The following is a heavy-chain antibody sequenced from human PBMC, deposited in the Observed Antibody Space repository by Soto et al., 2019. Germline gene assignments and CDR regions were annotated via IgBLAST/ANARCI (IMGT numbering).Heavy chain of an antibody. Sequence: GASVKVSCKASGYTFTSYGISWVRQAPGQGLEWMGWINAGNGNTKYSQKFQGRVTITRDTSASTAYMELSSLRSEDTAMYYCARHGGFYYDPYYYYYGIDVRAQGTTVTGSS. CDR1: GYTFTSYG. CDR2: INAGNGNT. V-gene: IGHV1-18*01. D-gene: IGHD1-26*01. J-gene: IGHJ6*02. CDR3: ARHGGFYYDPYYYYYGIDV.